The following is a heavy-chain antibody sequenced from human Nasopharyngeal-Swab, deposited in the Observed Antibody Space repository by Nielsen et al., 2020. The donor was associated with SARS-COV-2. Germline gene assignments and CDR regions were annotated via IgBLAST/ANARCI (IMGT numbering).Heavy chain of an antibody. Sequence: WIRQPPGKGLEWIGEINHSGSTNYNPSLKSRVTISVDTSKNQFSLKLTSVTAADTAIYYCARGYHDKSVHYYDWYFDLWGRGTLVTVSS. V-gene: IGHV4-34*01. D-gene: IGHD3-22*01. CDR3: ARGYHDKSVHYYDWYFDL. CDR2: INHSGST. J-gene: IGHJ2*01.